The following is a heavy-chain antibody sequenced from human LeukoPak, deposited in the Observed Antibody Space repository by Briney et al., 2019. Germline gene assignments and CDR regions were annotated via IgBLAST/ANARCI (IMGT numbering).Heavy chain of an antibody. Sequence: GGSLRLSCEASGFMFSSYWMTWVRQAPGKGLEWVASIKLDGSESRYVDSVKGRFTISRDNDKKSLYLQVNSLRAADTCVYNCARLVGWGRFDHWGQGTLLTVSS. CDR3: ARLVGWGRFDH. J-gene: IGHJ5*02. D-gene: IGHD6-6*01. V-gene: IGHV3-7*01. CDR1: GFMFSSYW. CDR2: IKLDGSES.